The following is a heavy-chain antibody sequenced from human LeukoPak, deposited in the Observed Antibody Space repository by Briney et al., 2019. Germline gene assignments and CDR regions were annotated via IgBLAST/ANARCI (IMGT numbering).Heavy chain of an antibody. Sequence: GGSLRLSCAASGFTFSSYAMSWVRQAPGKGLEWVSAISGSGGSTYYADSVKGRFTISRDNSKNTLYLQMNSLRAEDTAIYYCGKGNGYDSSIYYASNWFDPGGQGTLVTVSS. J-gene: IGHJ5*02. CDR2: ISGSGGST. CDR3: GKGNGYDSSIYYASNWFDP. V-gene: IGHV3-23*01. D-gene: IGHD3-22*01. CDR1: GFTFSSYA.